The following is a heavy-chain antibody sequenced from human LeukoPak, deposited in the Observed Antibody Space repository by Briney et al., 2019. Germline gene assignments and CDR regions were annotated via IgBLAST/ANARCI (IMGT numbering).Heavy chain of an antibody. D-gene: IGHD5-12*01. Sequence: SETLSLTCTVSGGSISSYYWSWIRQPPGKGLEWIGYIYYSGSTNYNPSLKSRVTISVDTSKNQFSLKLSSVTAADTAVYYCARLVGVATSNNWFDPWGQGTLVAVS. CDR3: ARLVGVATSNNWFDP. CDR1: GGSISSYY. J-gene: IGHJ5*02. V-gene: IGHV4-59*08. CDR2: IYYSGST.